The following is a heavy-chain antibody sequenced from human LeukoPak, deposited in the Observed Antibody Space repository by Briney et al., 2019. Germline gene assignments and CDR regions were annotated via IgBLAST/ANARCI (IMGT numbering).Heavy chain of an antibody. D-gene: IGHD3-22*01. CDR2: MYYSGRT. J-gene: IGHJ5*02. Sequence: PSETLSLTCTVSGGSLSSYYWRWIRQPPGKGLEWIGYMYYSGRTNYKPSLNSRVTISVDTSKNQFSLKLSSVTAADTAVYYCARGPNSNYYDSSGNWFDPWGQGTLVTVSS. CDR1: GGSLSSYY. V-gene: IGHV4-59*08. CDR3: ARGPNSNYYDSSGNWFDP.